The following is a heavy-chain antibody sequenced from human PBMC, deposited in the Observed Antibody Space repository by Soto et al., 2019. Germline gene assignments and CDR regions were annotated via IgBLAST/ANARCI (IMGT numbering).Heavy chain of an antibody. J-gene: IGHJ4*01. CDR2: GSYDGRYQ. D-gene: IGHD1-1*01. V-gene: IGHV3-30*04. Sequence: LRLSCASSGFTCRGCAMHWVRQPPGKGLEWLARGSYDGRYQHYADPMKGRFTISRDNSRNTLYLQFNSLRAEDTAVYYCENLNWTDSGDIFDRWGQGTVDTVSS. CDR1: GFTCRGCA. CDR3: ENLNWTDSGDIFDR.